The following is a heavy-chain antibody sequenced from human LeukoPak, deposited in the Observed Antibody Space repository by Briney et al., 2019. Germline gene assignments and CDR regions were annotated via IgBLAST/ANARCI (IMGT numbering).Heavy chain of an antibody. CDR2: ISSSGTTI. J-gene: IGHJ4*02. V-gene: IGHV3-11*01. Sequence: GGSLRLSCAASGFTLSDYYMSWIRQAPGKGLEWVSYISSSGTTIYYADSVKGRFTISRDNAKNSLYLQMNSLRAEDTAVYYCARRRDSGSLQHFDYWGQGTLVTVSS. CDR3: ARRRDSGSLQHFDY. D-gene: IGHD1-26*01. CDR1: GFTLSDYY.